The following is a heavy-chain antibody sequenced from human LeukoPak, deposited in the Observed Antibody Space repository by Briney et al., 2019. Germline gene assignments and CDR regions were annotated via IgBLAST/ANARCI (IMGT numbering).Heavy chain of an antibody. CDR3: ASYYYDSRGYFDY. J-gene: IGHJ4*02. D-gene: IGHD3-22*01. Sequence: SETLSLTCTVPGGSISSGDYYWSWIRQPPGKGLEWIGYIYYSGSTYYNPSLKSRVTISVDTSKNQFSLKLSSVTAADTAVYYCASYYYDSRGYFDYWGQGTLVTVSS. CDR1: GGSISSGDYY. V-gene: IGHV4-30-4*01. CDR2: IYYSGST.